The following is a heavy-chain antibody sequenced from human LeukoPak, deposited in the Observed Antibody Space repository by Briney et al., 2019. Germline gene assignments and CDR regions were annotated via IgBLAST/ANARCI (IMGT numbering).Heavy chain of an antibody. CDR1: GFTFSNYA. V-gene: IGHV3-23*01. Sequence: GGSLTLSCAASGFTFSNYAMSWVRQAPGKGLDLVSGISGSGGTTYYADSVKGRFTISRDNSKHTLYLQMNSLRAEDTAVYYCANRGNTVTTLDYWGQGTLVTVSS. D-gene: IGHD4-17*01. J-gene: IGHJ4*02. CDR2: ISGSGGTT. CDR3: ANRGNTVTTLDY.